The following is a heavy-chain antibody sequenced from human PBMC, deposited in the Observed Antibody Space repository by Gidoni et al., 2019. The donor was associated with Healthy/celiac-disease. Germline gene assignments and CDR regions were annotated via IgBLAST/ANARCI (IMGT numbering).Heavy chain of an antibody. CDR3: ARDRGYSGYDFAYHEAGEDYYMDV. V-gene: IGHV1-2*02. J-gene: IGHJ6*03. CDR2: INPNSGGT. Sequence: QVQLVQSGAEVKKPGASVKVSCKASGYTFTGYYMHWVRQAPGQGLEWMGWINPNSGGTNYAQKFQGRVTMTRDTSISTAYMELSRLRSDDTAVYYCARDRGYSGYDFAYHEAGEDYYMDVWGKGTTVTVSS. D-gene: IGHD5-12*01. CDR1: GYTFTGYY.